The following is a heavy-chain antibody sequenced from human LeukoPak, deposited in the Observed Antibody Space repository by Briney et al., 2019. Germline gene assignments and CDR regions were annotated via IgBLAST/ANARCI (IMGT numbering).Heavy chain of an antibody. CDR3: AKGIYSSGWSYFDY. CDR2: LSGSGINT. D-gene: IGHD6-19*01. V-gene: IGHV3-23*01. J-gene: IGHJ4*01. CDR1: GLPFSNSS. Sequence: GGSLRLFCSASGLPFSNSSMIWVRQAPGKGLEWVSTLSGSGINTYYAASAKARFTITRENSKNTLYLQMNSLRSEDTAVYYCAKGIYSSGWSYFDYWGHGTLVTVSS.